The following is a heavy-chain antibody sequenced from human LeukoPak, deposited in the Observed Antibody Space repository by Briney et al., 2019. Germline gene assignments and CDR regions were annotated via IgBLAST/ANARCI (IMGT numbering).Heavy chain of an antibody. J-gene: IGHJ4*02. D-gene: IGHD6-13*01. CDR3: AREGDSSSWYKGWDY. Sequence: GGSLRLSCAASRFTFGSSWMSWVRQAPGKGLVWVSRINSDGSSTSYADSVKGRFTISRDNAKNTLYLQMNSLRAEDTALYYCAREGDSSSWYKGWDYWGQGTLVTVSS. V-gene: IGHV3-74*01. CDR2: INSDGSST. CDR1: RFTFGSSW.